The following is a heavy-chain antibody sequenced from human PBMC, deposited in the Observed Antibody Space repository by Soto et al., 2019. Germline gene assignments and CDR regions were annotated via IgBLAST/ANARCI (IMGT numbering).Heavy chain of an antibody. D-gene: IGHD3-10*01. Sequence: SETLSLTCAVSGAGISRTGFHWGWIRKPPGQGLEWIGSIYEAGTTFYNSSLKSRVTISADTSKNHFSLRLSSVTAADTAVYYCARRGSGHTFDYWGQGTLVT. CDR1: GAGISRTGFH. CDR2: IYEAGTT. CDR3: ARRGSGHTFDY. V-gene: IGHV4-39*01. J-gene: IGHJ4*02.